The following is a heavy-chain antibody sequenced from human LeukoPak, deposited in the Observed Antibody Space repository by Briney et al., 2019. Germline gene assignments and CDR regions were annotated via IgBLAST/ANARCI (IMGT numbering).Heavy chain of an antibody. CDR2: INPSGGST. D-gene: IGHD3-22*01. Sequence: ASVKVSCKASGYTFTSYYMHWVRQAPGQGLEWMGIINPSGGSTSYAQKFQGRVTMTRDTSTSTAYMELRSLRSDDTAVYYCARDVDYYDSSGPLAGSWFDPWGQGTLVTVSS. V-gene: IGHV1-46*01. J-gene: IGHJ5*02. CDR3: ARDVDYYDSSGPLAGSWFDP. CDR1: GYTFTSYY.